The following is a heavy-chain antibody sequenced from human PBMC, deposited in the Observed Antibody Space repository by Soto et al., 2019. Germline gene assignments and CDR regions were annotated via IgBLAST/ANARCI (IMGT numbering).Heavy chain of an antibody. V-gene: IGHV4-59*01. CDR2: IYYSGTT. D-gene: IGHD1-1*01. J-gene: IGHJ4*02. CDR1: GGSINSYY. Sequence: SETLSLTCTVSGGSINSYYWSWIRQTPGKGLEWIGYIYYSGTTDYNPSLKSRVTISVDTSKNQFSLKLSSVTAADTAVYYCARLATRYYFDYWGQGTLVTVSS. CDR3: ARLATRYYFDY.